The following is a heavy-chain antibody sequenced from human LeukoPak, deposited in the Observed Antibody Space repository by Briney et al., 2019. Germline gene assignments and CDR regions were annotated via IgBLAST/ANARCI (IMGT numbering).Heavy chain of an antibody. CDR1: GFRFSDYS. Sequence: GGSLRLPCAASGFRFSDYSMNWVRQAPGKGLEWISYIGISSGNTNYADSVKGRFTISGDKAKNSLYLQMNSLRVEDTAVYYCARDYKYAFDNWGQGTLVTVSS. J-gene: IGHJ4*02. D-gene: IGHD5-24*01. CDR3: ARDYKYAFDN. CDR2: IGISSGNT. V-gene: IGHV3-48*01.